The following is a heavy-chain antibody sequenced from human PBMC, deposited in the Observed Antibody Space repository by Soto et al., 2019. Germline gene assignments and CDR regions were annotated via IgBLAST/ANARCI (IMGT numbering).Heavy chain of an antibody. CDR1: GFPFSSYA. CDR2: ISDSGGST. CDR3: ARGSVGGIVVVYFDY. Sequence: EVQLLESGGGLVHPGGSLRRSCAASGFPFSSYAISWVRQALGKGLEWVSSISDSGGSTYYADSAKGRFTISRDNSKNTLSMDINSVGAENTAVYYCARGSVGGIVVVYFDYWGQGTLVTFSS. V-gene: IGHV3-23*01. D-gene: IGHD3-16*02. J-gene: IGHJ4*02.